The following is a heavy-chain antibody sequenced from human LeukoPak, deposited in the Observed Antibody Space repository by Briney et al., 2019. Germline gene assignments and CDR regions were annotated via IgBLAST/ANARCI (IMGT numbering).Heavy chain of an antibody. J-gene: IGHJ6*03. CDR2: ISGSGGST. CDR3: AKTDSHYDFWSGPNHYYYMDV. D-gene: IGHD3-3*01. V-gene: IGHV3-23*01. Sequence: GGSPRLSCAASGFTFKNYAMSWVRQAPGKGLEWVSAISGSGGSTYYADSVKGRFTISRDNSKNTLYLQMNSLRAEDTAVYYCAKTDSHYDFWSGPNHYYYMDVWGKGTTVTVSS. CDR1: GFTFKNYA.